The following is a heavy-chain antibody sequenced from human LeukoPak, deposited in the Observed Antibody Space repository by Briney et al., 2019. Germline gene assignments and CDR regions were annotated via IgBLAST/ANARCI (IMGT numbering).Heavy chain of an antibody. D-gene: IGHD5-12*01. CDR3: ARIPLGYSGAYYFDY. J-gene: IGHJ4*02. V-gene: IGHV4-4*09. Sequence: SETLSLTCTVSRGSISGSIRSYYWSWLRQPPGKGLEWIGYISTSGSINDNPSLRSRLTISVATSKNQFFLNLSSVTAADTAVYFCARIPLGYSGAYYFDYWGQGTLVTVS. CDR1: RGSISGSIRSYY. CDR2: ISTSGSI.